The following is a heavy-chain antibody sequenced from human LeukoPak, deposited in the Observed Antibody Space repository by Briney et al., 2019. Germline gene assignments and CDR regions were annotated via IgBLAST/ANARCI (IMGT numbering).Heavy chain of an antibody. Sequence: RSGGSLRLSCAASGFIFDDYGMNWVRQAPGKGLEWVSGINWNGDSTGYVDSVKGRFTISRDNAKNSLYLQMNSLRAEDTAVYYCARGSGYSYGFTGRERTKSRLDYWGQGTLVTVSS. CDR1: GFIFDDYG. CDR3: ARGSGYSYGFTGRERTKSRLDY. V-gene: IGHV3-20*04. J-gene: IGHJ4*02. D-gene: IGHD5-18*01. CDR2: INWNGDST.